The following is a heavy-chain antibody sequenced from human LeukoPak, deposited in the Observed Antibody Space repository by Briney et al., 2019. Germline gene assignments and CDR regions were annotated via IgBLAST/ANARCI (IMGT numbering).Heavy chain of an antibody. Sequence: PGGSLRLSCAASGFTFSSYEMNWVRQAPGKGLEWVSYISSSGSTIYYADSVKGRFTISRDNAKNSLYLQMNSLRAEDTAVYYCAVWGGITYYDIHFDYWGQGTLVTVSS. CDR3: AVWGGITYYDIHFDY. D-gene: IGHD3-9*01. CDR1: GFTFSSYE. J-gene: IGHJ4*02. CDR2: ISSSGSTI. V-gene: IGHV3-48*03.